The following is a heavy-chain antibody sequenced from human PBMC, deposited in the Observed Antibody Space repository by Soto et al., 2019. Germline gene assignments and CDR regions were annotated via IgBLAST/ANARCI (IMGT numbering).Heavy chain of an antibody. CDR1: DYTFTNFG. Sequence: QVQLVQSGAEVKKPGASVRVSCKAFDYTFTNFGISWVRQAPGRGLEWMGWISGYNGDTTYAQKFQGRVTMTTDTFTTTAYLELMRLTSDDTAVYYCARGASNTTGWYIWFDPWGQGTLVTVSS. D-gene: IGHD6-19*01. J-gene: IGHJ5*02. V-gene: IGHV1-18*01. CDR3: ARGASNTTGWYIWFDP. CDR2: ISGYNGDT.